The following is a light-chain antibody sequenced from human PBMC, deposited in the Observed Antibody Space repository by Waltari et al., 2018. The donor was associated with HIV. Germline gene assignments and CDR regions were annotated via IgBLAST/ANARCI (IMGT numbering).Light chain of an antibody. CDR2: KAS. CDR1: QVISSW. CDR3: QHPGT. Sequence: DIQMTQSPSTLSASVGDRVTITCRASQVISSWLAWYRQKPGKAPKLLIYKASSLESGVPSRFSGSGSGTEFTLTISSLQPDDFATYFCQHPGTFGQGTKVEIK. V-gene: IGKV1-5*03. J-gene: IGKJ1*01.